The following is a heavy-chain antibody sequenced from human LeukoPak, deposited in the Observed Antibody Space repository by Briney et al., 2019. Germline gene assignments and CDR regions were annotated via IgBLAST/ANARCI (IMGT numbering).Heavy chain of an antibody. V-gene: IGHV1-46*01. D-gene: IGHD2-2*01. J-gene: IGHJ3*02. CDR1: GYTFTSYY. CDR2: INPSGGST. Sequence: ASVKVSCKASGYTFTSYYMHWVRQAPGQGLEWMGMINPSGGSTSYAQKFQGRVTMTRDTSTSTVYMELSSLRSEDTAVYYCATCSSTSCSDDAFDIWGQGTMVTVSS. CDR3: ATCSSTSCSDDAFDI.